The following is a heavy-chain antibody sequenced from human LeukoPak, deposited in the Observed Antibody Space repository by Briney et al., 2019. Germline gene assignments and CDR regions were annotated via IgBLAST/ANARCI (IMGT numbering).Heavy chain of an antibody. CDR2: IKQDGSQK. V-gene: IGHV3-7*01. CDR1: GFTFSNYW. Sequence: GGSPRLSCAASGFTFSNYWMTWVRQAPGKGLEWVANIKQDGSQKYYVDSVKGRFTISRDNAKISSYLQMNSLRAEDTAVYYCARIGYSSSSLDYWDKGTLVTVSS. CDR3: ARIGYSSSSLDY. J-gene: IGHJ4*02. D-gene: IGHD6-6*01.